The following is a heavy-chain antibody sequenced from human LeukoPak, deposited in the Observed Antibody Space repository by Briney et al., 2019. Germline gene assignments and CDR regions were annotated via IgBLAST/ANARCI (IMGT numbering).Heavy chain of an antibody. CDR3: ASSFIPYYYGSGPFDY. D-gene: IGHD3-10*01. V-gene: IGHV4-39*07. J-gene: IGHJ4*02. CDR2: INHSGST. Sequence: SETLSLTCTVSGGSISSSSYYWGWIRQPPGKGLEWIGEINHSGSTNYNPSLKSRVTISVDTSKNQFSLKLSSVTAADTAVYYCASSFIPYYYGSGPFDYWGQGTLVTVSS. CDR1: GGSISSSSYY.